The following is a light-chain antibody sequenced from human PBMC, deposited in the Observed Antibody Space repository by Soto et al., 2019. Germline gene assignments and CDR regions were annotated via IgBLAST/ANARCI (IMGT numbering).Light chain of an antibody. J-gene: IGKJ1*01. CDR3: QQSYSTMAT. V-gene: IGKV1-39*01. Sequence: DFQMTQSPSSLSASIGDRVTITCRASQSIRTYLNWYQQKPGKAPQLLIYAASRLQSGGPSRFSGSGSGTDFTLTISSLQPEDFATYYCQQSYSTMATFGQGTKVEIK. CDR1: QSIRTY. CDR2: AAS.